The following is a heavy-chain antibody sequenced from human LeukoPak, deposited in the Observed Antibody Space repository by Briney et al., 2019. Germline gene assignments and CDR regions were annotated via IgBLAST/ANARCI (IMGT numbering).Heavy chain of an antibody. CDR2: IYTSGST. D-gene: IGHD4-17*01. V-gene: IGHV4-4*07. J-gene: IGHJ6*03. CDR3: ARGDDDYGDYYYYMDV. CDR1: GGSISSYY. Sequence: SETLSLTCTVSGGSISSYYWSWIRQPAGKGLEWIGRIYTSGSTNYNPSLKSRVTMSVDTSKNQFSLKLSSVTAADTAVYYCARGDDDYGDYYYYMDVWGKGTTVTISS.